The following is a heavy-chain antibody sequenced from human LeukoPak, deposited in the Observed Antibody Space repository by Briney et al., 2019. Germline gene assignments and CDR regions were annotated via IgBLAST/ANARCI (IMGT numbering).Heavy chain of an antibody. CDR1: GGSLSNYF. CDR3: ARVPRRGYDSSGYYLS. Sequence: SETLSLTCTVSGGSLSNYFWTWIRQPPGEGLDWIAYISSGGSSNYNPSLKSRVTISVDKSKNQFSLKLSSVTAADTAVYYCARVPRRGYDSSGYYLSWGQGTLVTVSS. J-gene: IGHJ4*02. CDR2: ISSGGSS. D-gene: IGHD3-22*01. V-gene: IGHV4-59*12.